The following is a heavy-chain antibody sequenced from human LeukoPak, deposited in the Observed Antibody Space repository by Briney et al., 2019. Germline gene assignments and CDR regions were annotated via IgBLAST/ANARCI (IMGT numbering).Heavy chain of an antibody. J-gene: IGHJ4*02. CDR1: GFTVSTNY. V-gene: IGHV3-53*01. CDR2: IYYNGSA. D-gene: IGHD3-10*01. CDR3: ATLTLYYGSGSYFDY. Sequence: GGSLRLSCAVSGFTVSTNYMSWVRRAPGKGLECVSVIYYNGSANYADSVKGRFTISRDNAKNILFLQVNSLRAEDTALYYCATLTLYYGSGSYFDYWGQGTLVTVSS.